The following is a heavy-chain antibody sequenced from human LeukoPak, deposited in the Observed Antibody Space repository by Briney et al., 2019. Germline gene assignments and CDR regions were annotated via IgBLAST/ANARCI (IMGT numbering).Heavy chain of an antibody. CDR1: EFTVSTNY. CDR2: IYSGGST. D-gene: IGHD3-3*01. CDR3: ARLRFLEWAHFDY. V-gene: IGHV3-66*02. J-gene: IGHJ4*02. Sequence: GGSLRLSCAASEFTVSTNYMSWVRQAPGSGLEWVSLIYSGGSTYYADSVKGRFTISRDNSKNTLYLQMNSLRAEDTAVYYCARLRFLEWAHFDYWGQGTLVTVSS.